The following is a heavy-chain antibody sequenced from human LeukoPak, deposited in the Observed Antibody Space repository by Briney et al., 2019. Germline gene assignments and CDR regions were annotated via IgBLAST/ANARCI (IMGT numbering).Heavy chain of an antibody. V-gene: IGHV3-15*07. D-gene: IGHD3-10*01. J-gene: IGHJ3*02. CDR3: VTDLGSGRRNDAFDI. CDR1: GFTFSNAW. Sequence: GGSLRLSCAASGFTFSNAWMNWVRQAPGRGLEWVGRIKSKTGGGTVDNAAPVKGRLIISRDDSKNTLYLQMNTLKIEDTAVYYCVTDLGSGRRNDAFDIWGQGTMVIVSS. CDR2: IKSKTGGGTV.